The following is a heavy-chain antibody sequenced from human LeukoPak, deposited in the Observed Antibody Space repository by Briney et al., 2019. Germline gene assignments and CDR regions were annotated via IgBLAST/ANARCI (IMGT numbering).Heavy chain of an antibody. CDR2: ISYDGSNK. V-gene: IGHV3-30*04. J-gene: IGHJ3*02. D-gene: IGHD1-26*01. CDR3: ARGRGSYCLDI. Sequence: GRSLRLSCAASGFTFSSYALHWVRQALGKGLEWVAVISYDGSNKYYADSVKDRFTISRDNPKNTLYLQMNSLRDEDTAVYYCARGRGSYCLDIWGERTMVTVSS. CDR1: GFTFSSYA.